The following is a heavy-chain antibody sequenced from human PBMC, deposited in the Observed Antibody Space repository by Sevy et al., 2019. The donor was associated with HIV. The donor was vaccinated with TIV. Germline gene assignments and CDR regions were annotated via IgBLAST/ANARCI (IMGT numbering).Heavy chain of an antibody. CDR3: AKDGTLTAIRCYSDY. D-gene: IGHD2-21*02. Sequence: GGSLRLSCAASGFTFSRHVMSWVRQAPGKGLEWVSGISGRGSNTFYADSVKGRFTIARDNSKNTLDLQMSSLRAEDTALYHCAKDGTLTAIRCYSDYWGRGTLVTVSS. CDR2: ISGRGSNT. V-gene: IGHV3-23*01. J-gene: IGHJ4*02. CDR1: GFTFSRHV.